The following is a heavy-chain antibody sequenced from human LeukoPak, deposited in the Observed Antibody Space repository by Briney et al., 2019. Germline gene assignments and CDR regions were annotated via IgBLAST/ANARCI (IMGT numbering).Heavy chain of an antibody. D-gene: IGHD6-19*01. V-gene: IGHV4-59*01. CDR3: AKGAGWYEY. Sequence: PSETLSLTCTVSGGPMTSDYWSWLRQPPGKGLEWIAYIHYSWRPNYNPSLKSRVTISGDTSKNRFSLRLTSVTPADTAVYYCAKGAGWYEYWGQGTLVTVSS. CDR1: GGPMTSDY. J-gene: IGHJ4*02. CDR2: IHYSWRP.